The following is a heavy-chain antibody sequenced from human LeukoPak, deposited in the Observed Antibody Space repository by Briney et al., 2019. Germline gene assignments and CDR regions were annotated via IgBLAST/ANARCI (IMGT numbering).Heavy chain of an antibody. V-gene: IGHV3-21*01. CDR2: ISSSSDYI. Sequence: GGSLRLSCAASEFTFSSYNMNWVRQAPGKGLEWVSSISSSSDYIYYADSVKGRFTISRDNAKNSLYLQMNSLRAEDTAVYYCARKDSYGSGSEYWSQGTLVTVYS. J-gene: IGHJ4*02. D-gene: IGHD3-10*01. CDR1: EFTFSSYN. CDR3: ARKDSYGSGSEY.